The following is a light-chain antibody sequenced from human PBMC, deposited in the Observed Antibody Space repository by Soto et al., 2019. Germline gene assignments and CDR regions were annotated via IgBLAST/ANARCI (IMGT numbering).Light chain of an antibody. Sequence: QSVLTQPASVSGSPGQSITISCTGTSSDVGAYNYASWYQQYPGEAPKVIIYDVSHRPAGVSNRFSGSKSGNTASLTISGLQTQDEADYYCSSYTSATTYVFGTGTMAT. CDR2: DVS. CDR1: SSDVGAYNY. J-gene: IGLJ1*01. V-gene: IGLV2-14*01. CDR3: SSYTSATTYV.